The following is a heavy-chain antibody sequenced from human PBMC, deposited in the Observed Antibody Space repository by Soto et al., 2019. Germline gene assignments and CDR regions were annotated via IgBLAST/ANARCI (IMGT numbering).Heavy chain of an antibody. CDR2: ISYSGST. CDR3: ASLNFDILTGYYAFDL. CDR1: GGSVSSGSYY. V-gene: IGHV4-61*01. D-gene: IGHD3-9*01. J-gene: IGHJ3*01. Sequence: SETLSLTCTVSGGSVSSGSYYWSLIRQPPVRGLEYIGYISYSGSTNYNPSLKSRVTTSLDTSKNQFSLKLSSVTAADTAIYYCASLNFDILTGYYAFDLWGQGTMVTVSS.